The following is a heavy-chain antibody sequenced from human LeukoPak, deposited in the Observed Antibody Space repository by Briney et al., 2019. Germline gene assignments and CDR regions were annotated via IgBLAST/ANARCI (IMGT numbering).Heavy chain of an antibody. D-gene: IGHD6-19*01. V-gene: IGHV3-30*02. CDR2: IRYDGSNK. Sequence: PGGSLRLSCAASGFTVSSNYMSWVRQAPGKGLEWVAFIRYDGSNKYYADSVKGRFTIYRDNSKNTLYVQMNSLRAEDTAVYHCAKDYGYSSGWHNYFDYWGQGTLVTVSS. CDR1: GFTVSSNY. CDR3: AKDYGYSSGWHNYFDY. J-gene: IGHJ4*02.